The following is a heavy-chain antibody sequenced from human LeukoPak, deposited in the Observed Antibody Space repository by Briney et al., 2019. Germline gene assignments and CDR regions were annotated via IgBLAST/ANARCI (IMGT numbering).Heavy chain of an antibody. Sequence: PGGSLRLSCAASGFTFSNAWMSWVRQAPGKGLEWVSTINGAGDNTYYAETVKGRFTISRDNSKNTLYLQMHSLRAEDTAIYYCAKVSVCYGCYLDYWGQGTLVTVS. CDR3: AKVSVCYGCYLDY. J-gene: IGHJ4*02. CDR1: GFTFSNAW. CDR2: INGAGDNT. V-gene: IGHV3-23*01. D-gene: IGHD3-16*01.